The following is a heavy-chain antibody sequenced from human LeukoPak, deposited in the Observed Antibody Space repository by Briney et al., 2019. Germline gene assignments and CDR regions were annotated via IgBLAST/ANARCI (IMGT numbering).Heavy chain of an antibody. J-gene: IGHJ4*02. D-gene: IGHD3-10*01. V-gene: IGHV3-7*03. CDR2: IRKDGSVI. CDR1: GFTFSRYW. CDR3: ARTIGRGDYFDY. Sequence: GGSLRLSCAASGFTFSRYWMAWVRQAPGKGLEWVANIRKDGSVINYLDSVKGRFTISRDNAKNSLYLQMNSLRAEDTAVYYCARTIGRGDYFDYWGQGTLVTVSS.